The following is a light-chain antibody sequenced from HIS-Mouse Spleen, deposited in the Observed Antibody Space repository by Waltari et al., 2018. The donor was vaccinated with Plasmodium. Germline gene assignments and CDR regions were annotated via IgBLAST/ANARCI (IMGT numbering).Light chain of an antibody. CDR2: EDS. CDR1: ALPKNY. J-gene: IGLJ3*02. V-gene: IGLV3-10*01. Sequence: SYELTQPPSVSVSPAQTARITCSGDALPKNYDYWYQQKSGQAPVLVIYEDSKRPSGIPERFSGSSSGTMATLTISGAQVEDEADYYCYSTDSSGNHRVFGGGTKLTVL. CDR3: YSTDSSGNHRV.